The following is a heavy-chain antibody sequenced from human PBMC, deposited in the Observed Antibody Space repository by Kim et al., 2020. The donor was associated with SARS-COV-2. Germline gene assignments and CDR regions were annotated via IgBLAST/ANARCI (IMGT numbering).Heavy chain of an antibody. J-gene: IGHJ3*02. D-gene: IGHD1-26*01. V-gene: IGHV3-74*01. CDR3: ARGASFAFNI. CDR1: DSTFRQYW. Sequence: GGSLRLSCVGSDSTFRQYWMNGLRQGPGKGLVSIARVNVDGGTTLYADSVKDRFTISRDNAKNTLYWQMNSLRVDDTAGYYCARGASFAFNIWGQGTTVSV. CDR2: VNVDGGTT.